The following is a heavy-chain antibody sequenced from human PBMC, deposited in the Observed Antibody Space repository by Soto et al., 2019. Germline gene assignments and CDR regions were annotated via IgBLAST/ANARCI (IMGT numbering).Heavy chain of an antibody. Sequence: QVQLVESGGGVVQPGRSLRLSCEASGFMFSSYGIHCVRQAPVRGLEWVAVISYGGTYKYYAASVKGRFTLSRDNSENTVALQMNSLRPEDTAVYYCAKQYTDLVSGAFDVWGPGAMVTVSS. CDR1: GFMFSSYG. V-gene: IGHV3-30*18. CDR3: AKQYTDLVSGAFDV. CDR2: ISYGGTYK. D-gene: IGHD5-12*01. J-gene: IGHJ3*01.